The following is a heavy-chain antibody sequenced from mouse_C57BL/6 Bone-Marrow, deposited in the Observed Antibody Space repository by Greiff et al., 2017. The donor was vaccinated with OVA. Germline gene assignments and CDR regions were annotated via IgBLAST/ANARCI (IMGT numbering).Heavy chain of an antibody. Sequence: EVHLVESGGGLVKPGGSLKLSCAASGFTFSDYGMHWVRQAPEQGLEWVAYISRGSSTIYYADTVKGQFTFPRDNSKNTLFLQMTSLRSEDTAMYYCARHPYYGSSYLGAMDYWGQGTAVTVTA. CDR1: GFTFSDYG. V-gene: IGHV5-17*01. D-gene: IGHD1-1*01. J-gene: IGHJ4*01. CDR3: ARHPYYGSSYLGAMDY. CDR2: ISRGSSTI.